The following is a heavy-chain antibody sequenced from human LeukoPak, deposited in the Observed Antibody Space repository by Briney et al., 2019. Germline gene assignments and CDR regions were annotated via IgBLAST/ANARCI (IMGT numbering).Heavy chain of an antibody. V-gene: IGHV1-18*01. Sequence: ASVKVSCKASGYTFTSYGISWVRQAPGQGLEWMGWISAYNGNTNYAQKLQGRVTMTTDTSTSTAYMELSSLRSEDTAVYYCARGQQLVPHHPFDYWGQGTLVTVSS. CDR1: GYTFTSYG. J-gene: IGHJ4*02. CDR3: ARGQQLVPHHPFDY. D-gene: IGHD6-13*01. CDR2: ISAYNGNT.